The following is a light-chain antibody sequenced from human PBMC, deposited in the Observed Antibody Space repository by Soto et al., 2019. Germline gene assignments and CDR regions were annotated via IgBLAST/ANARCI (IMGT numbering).Light chain of an antibody. Sequence: EIVLTQSPGTLSLSPGERATLSCRASQSVSITSLAWYQQKPGQAPRLLIYGTSSRATAIPDRFSGSGSGTDFTLTISRQEPEDFAVYYCQQYGSSPITFGQGTRLEIK. V-gene: IGKV3-20*01. CDR2: GTS. CDR3: QQYGSSPIT. CDR1: QSVSITS. J-gene: IGKJ5*01.